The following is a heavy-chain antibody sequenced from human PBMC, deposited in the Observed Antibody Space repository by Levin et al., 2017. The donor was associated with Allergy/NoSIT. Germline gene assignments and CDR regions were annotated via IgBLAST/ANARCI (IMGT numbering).Heavy chain of an antibody. D-gene: IGHD6-13*01. V-gene: IGHV3-30*18. CDR3: AKVPSAAAGTHKYNYYYDYGMDG. CDR2: ISYDGSNK. Sequence: GESLKISCAASGFTFSSYGMHWVRQAPGKGLEWVAVISYDGSNKYYADSVKGRFTISRDNSKNTLYLQMNSLRAEDTAVYYCAKVPSAAAGTHKYNYYYDYGMDGWGQGTTVTVSS. J-gene: IGHJ6*02. CDR1: GFTFSSYG.